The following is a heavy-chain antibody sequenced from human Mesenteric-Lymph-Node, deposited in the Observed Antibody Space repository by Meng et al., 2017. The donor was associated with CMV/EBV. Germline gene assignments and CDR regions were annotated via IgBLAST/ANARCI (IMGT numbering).Heavy chain of an antibody. CDR1: GYRFDNYW. D-gene: IGHD6-13*01. Sequence: GSGYRFDNYWIGWVRQMPGKGLEWMGIIYPDDSDTRYSPSFQGQVTFSADKSINTAYLQWSSLKASDTAMYFCARDSGITETAPDCWGQGTLVTVSS. V-gene: IGHV5-51*01. CDR3: ARDSGITETAPDC. J-gene: IGHJ4*02. CDR2: IYPDDSDT.